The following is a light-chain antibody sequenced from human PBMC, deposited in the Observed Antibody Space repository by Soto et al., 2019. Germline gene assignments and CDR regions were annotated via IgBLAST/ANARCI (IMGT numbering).Light chain of an antibody. CDR2: EVT. CDR3: SSYTTSSTRV. J-gene: IGLJ1*01. V-gene: IGLV2-14*01. Sequence: QSVLTQPASVSGSAGQSIAISCTGSSGDVGIYNYVSWYQQHPGKVPKLIIYEVTSRPSGVSIRFSGSESGNTASLTISGLQPEDEADYYCSSYTTSSTRVFGTGTKVTVL. CDR1: SGDVGIYNY.